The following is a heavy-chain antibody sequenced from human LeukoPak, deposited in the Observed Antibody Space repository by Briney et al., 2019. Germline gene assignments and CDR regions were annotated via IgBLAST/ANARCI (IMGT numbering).Heavy chain of an antibody. V-gene: IGHV3-23*01. CDR3: AKDPVAGTYYYYGMDV. CDR1: GFTFSSYA. CDR2: ISGSGGST. D-gene: IGHD6-19*01. J-gene: IGHJ6*02. Sequence: GGSLRLSCAASGFTFSSYAMSWVRQAPGKGLDWVSAISGSGGSTYYADSVKGRFTISRDNSKNTLYLQMNSLRAEDTAVYYCAKDPVAGTYYYYGMDVWGQGTTVTVSS.